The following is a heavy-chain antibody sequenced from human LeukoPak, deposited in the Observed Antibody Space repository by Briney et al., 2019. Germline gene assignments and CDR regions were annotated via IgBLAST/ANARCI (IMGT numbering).Heavy chain of an antibody. V-gene: IGHV1-18*04. D-gene: IGHD3-3*02. CDR2: ISAYDSHT. CDR1: GFPFTIYY. CDR3: VRGDTARAFYHFAY. J-gene: IGHJ4*02. Sequence: WASVTVSCKASGFPFTIYYINWVRQAPGQGLEWMGWISAYDSHTNYAQSLQGRVTFTTDTSTTTAYMELRSLRSDDTAVYYCVRGDTARAFYHFAYWGQGTLVTVSS.